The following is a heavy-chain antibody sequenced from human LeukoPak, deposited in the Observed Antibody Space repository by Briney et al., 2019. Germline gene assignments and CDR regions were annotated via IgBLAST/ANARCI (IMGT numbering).Heavy chain of an antibody. D-gene: IGHD2-2*01. Sequence: GESLKISCKGSGYSFTSYWIGWVRQMPGKGLEWMGIIYPGDSDTRYSPSFQGQVTISADKSISTAYLQWSSLKASDTAMYYCARHGVYYSSTSCYLDVWGQGTTVTVSS. CDR1: GYSFTSYW. CDR3: ARHGVYYSSTSCYLDV. CDR2: IYPGDSDT. V-gene: IGHV5-51*01. J-gene: IGHJ6*02.